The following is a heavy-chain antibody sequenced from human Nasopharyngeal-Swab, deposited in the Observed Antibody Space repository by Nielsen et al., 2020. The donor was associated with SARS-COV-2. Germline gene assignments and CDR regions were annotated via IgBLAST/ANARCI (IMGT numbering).Heavy chain of an antibody. D-gene: IGHD3-3*01. CDR3: ARLGGFWSGYYDDY. CDR2: IIPIFGTA. Sequence: SVKVSCKASGGTFSSYAISWVRQAPGQGLEWMGGIIPIFGTANYAQRFQGRVTITADESTSTAYMELSSLRSEDTAVYYCARLGGFWSGYYDDYWGQGTLVTVSS. V-gene: IGHV1-69*13. J-gene: IGHJ4*02. CDR1: GGTFSSYA.